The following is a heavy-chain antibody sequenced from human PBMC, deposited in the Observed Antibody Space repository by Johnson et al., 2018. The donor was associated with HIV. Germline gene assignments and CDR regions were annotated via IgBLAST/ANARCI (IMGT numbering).Heavy chain of an antibody. J-gene: IGHJ3*02. CDR3: ARDEGLDYGASLGAFDI. D-gene: IGHD4-17*01. CDR2: IWSDGSNK. CDR1: GFIFSSYG. Sequence: QVQLVESGGGVVQPGRSVRLSCAASGFIFSSYGMHWVRQAPGKGLEWVAVIWSDGSNKYYADSVKGRFTISRDNSKNTLYLQMNSLRAEDTALYYCARDEGLDYGASLGAFDIWGQGTMVTVSS. V-gene: IGHV3-33*01.